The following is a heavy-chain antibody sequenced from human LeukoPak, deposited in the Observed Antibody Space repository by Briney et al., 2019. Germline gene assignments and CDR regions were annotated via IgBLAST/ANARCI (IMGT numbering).Heavy chain of an antibody. V-gene: IGHV4-4*02. Sequence: SETLSLTCAVSGGSLSSSNWWSWVRQPPGKGLEWIGEIYHSGSTNYNPSLKSRVTISVDKSKNQFSLKLSSVTAADTAVYYCAREIKQGYYYGSGSYYNRFDYWGQGTLVTVSS. CDR3: AREIKQGYYYGSGSYYNRFDY. D-gene: IGHD3-10*01. J-gene: IGHJ4*02. CDR1: GGSLSSSNW. CDR2: IYHSGST.